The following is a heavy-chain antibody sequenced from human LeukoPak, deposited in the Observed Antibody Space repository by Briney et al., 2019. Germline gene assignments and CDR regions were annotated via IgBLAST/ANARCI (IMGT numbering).Heavy chain of an antibody. CDR1: GSSISSSY. Sequence: VKPSETLSLTCTVSGSSISSSYWSWIRQPPGTGLEYIGYGHSSGSTNYNPSLKSRLSLSVVTSKNQFSLKMDSVPAADTAVYYCARKGLDFWRGYKYWGQGSLVTV. V-gene: IGHV4-59*08. J-gene: IGHJ4*02. D-gene: IGHD3-3*01. CDR3: ARKGLDFWRGYKY. CDR2: GHSSGST.